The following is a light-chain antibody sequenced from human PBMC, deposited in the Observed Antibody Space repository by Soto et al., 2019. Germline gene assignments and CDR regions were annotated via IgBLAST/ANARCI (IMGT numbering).Light chain of an antibody. CDR2: KAS. CDR3: QQYGGLWT. CDR1: QSISSG. Sequence: DIPMTQSPSTLSASVGDRVTITCRASQSISSGLAWYQQKPGRAPKLLISKASILESGVPSRFSGGGSGTEFTLTISSLQPDDFATYYCQQYGGLWTCGQGTKVEIK. J-gene: IGKJ1*01. V-gene: IGKV1-5*03.